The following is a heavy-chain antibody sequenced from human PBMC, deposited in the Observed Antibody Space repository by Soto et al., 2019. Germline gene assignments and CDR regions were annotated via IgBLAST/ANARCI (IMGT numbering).Heavy chain of an antibody. J-gene: IGHJ4*02. CDR3: ARGITGLYDFWSGYKGKNYYFDY. CDR1: GGSFSGYD. Sequence: XTLSLPCAVYGGSFSGYDWSWIRQPPGKGLELIGEINHSGSTNYNPSLKSRVTISVDKSKNQFSLKLSSVTAADTAVYYCARGITGLYDFWSGYKGKNYYFDYWGQGTLVTVSS. V-gene: IGHV4-34*01. D-gene: IGHD3-3*01. CDR2: INHSGST.